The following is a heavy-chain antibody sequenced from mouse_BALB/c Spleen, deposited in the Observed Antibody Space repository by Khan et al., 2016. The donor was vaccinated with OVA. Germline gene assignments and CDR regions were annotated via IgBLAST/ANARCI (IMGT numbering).Heavy chain of an antibody. CDR1: GFSLTSYG. V-gene: IGHV2-3*01. CDR2: IWGDGST. Sequence: QVQLKESGPGLVAPSQSLSITCTVSGFSLTSYGVSWVRQPPGKGLEWLGVIWGDGSTNYHSALISRLSISKDNSKSQVFLKVNSLQTADTATYYCAKYVEDYGDVAWFAYWGQGTLVTVSA. J-gene: IGHJ3*01. D-gene: IGHD1-2*01. CDR3: AKYVEDYGDVAWFAY.